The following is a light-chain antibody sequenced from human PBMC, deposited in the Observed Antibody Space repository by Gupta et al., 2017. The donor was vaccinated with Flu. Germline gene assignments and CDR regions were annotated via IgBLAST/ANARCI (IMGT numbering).Light chain of an antibody. CDR2: LGS. CDR1: QCLLHMDGLKY. V-gene: IGKV2-28*01. J-gene: IGKJ5*01. CDR3: MQAQQTPIT. Sequence: ISCRSWQCLLHMDGLKYLYCYLQKPGQSPQLLIFLGSYRAAGVPDRFGSGRYGTNFSLEISRGGAEDVGVCYCMQAQQTPITFGRGTRLEIK.